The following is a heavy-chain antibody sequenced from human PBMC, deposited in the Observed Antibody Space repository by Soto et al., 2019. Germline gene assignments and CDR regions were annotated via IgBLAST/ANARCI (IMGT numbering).Heavy chain of an antibody. CDR2: MNPNSGST. Sequence: GASVKVSCKASGYTFTSYDINWVRQATGQGLEWMGWMNPNSGSTSYAQKFQGWVTMTRDTSISTAYMELSSVTAADTAVYYCARAGNSGSYYPVFDYWGQGTLVTVSS. J-gene: IGHJ4*02. V-gene: IGHV1-8*01. CDR1: GYTFTSYD. CDR3: ARAGNSGSYYPVFDY. D-gene: IGHD3-10*01.